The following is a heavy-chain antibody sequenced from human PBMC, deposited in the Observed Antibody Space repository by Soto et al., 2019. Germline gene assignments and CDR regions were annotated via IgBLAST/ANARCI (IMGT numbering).Heavy chain of an antibody. Sequence: SETLSLTCTVSGGSISSGDYYWSWIRQPPGKGLEWIGYIYYSGSTYYNPSLKSRVTISVDTSKNQFSLKLSSVTAADTAVYYCARDGAGYSSSWEQGFFDYWGQGTLVTVSS. CDR1: GGSISSGDYY. D-gene: IGHD6-13*01. CDR2: IYYSGST. CDR3: ARDGAGYSSSWEQGFFDY. J-gene: IGHJ4*02. V-gene: IGHV4-30-4*01.